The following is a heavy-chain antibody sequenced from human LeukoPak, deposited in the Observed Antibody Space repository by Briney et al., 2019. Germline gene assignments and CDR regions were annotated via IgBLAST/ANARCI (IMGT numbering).Heavy chain of an antibody. CDR1: GFTFSVYS. D-gene: IGHD3-10*01. V-gene: IGHV3-48*01. J-gene: IGHJ4*02. CDR3: ARNYSPFDY. Sequence: GGSLRLSCAASGFTFSVYSMNWVRQAPGRGLEWVSYISSDSGIIYYADSVKGRFTISRDNAKNSLYLQMDNLRAADTAVYYCARNYSPFDYWGQGTPVTVSS. CDR2: ISSDSGII.